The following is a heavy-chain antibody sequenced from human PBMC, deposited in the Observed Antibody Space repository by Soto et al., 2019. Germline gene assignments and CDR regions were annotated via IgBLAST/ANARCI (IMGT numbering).Heavy chain of an antibody. CDR2: IIPIFGTA. D-gene: IGHD1-26*01. J-gene: IGHJ4*02. CDR3: ARDRSGYGSYFDY. Sequence: SVKVSCKASGGTCSSYAISWVPQAPGQGLEWMGGIIPIFGTANYAQKFQGRVTITADKSTSTAYMELSSLRSEDTAVYYCARDRSGYGSYFDYWGQGTLVTVSS. V-gene: IGHV1-69*06. CDR1: GGTCSSYA.